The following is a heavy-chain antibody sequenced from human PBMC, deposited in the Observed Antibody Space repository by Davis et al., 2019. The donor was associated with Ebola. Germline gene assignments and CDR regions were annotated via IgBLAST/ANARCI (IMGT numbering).Heavy chain of an antibody. CDR1: GYTFTSYA. CDR3: AREPHSSSWQFDY. J-gene: IGHJ4*02. V-gene: IGHV7-4-1*02. Sequence: ASVHVSCKASGYTFTSYAMHWVRQPPGQGLEWMGWINTNTGNPTYAQGFTGRFVFSLDTSVSTAYLQISSLKAEDTAVYYCAREPHSSSWQFDYWGQGTLVTVSS. D-gene: IGHD6-13*01. CDR2: INTNTGNP.